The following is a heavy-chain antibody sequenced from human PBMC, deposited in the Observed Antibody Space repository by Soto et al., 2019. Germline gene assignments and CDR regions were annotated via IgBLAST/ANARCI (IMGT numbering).Heavy chain of an antibody. CDR2: IIPIFGTA. D-gene: IGHD2-2*02. Sequence: GASVKVSCKASGGTFSSYAISWVRQAPGQGLEWMGGIIPIFGTANYAQKFQGRVTITADESTSTAYMELSSLRSEDTAVYYCARGSGYCSSTSCYTDFDYWGQGTRVTVSS. CDR1: GGTFSSYA. CDR3: ARGSGYCSSTSCYTDFDY. J-gene: IGHJ4*02. V-gene: IGHV1-69*13.